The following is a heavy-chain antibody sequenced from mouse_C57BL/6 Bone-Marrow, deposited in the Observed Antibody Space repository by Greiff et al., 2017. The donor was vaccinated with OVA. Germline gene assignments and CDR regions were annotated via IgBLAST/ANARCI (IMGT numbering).Heavy chain of an antibody. Sequence: VQLQQSGAELVRPGASVKLSCTASGFNIKDDYMHWVKQRPEQGLEWIGWIDPENGDTEYASKFQGKATITVDTSSNTAYLQLSSLTSEDTAVYYCTPISTVVGWGPGTTLTVSS. CDR3: TPISTVVG. V-gene: IGHV14-4*01. D-gene: IGHD1-1*01. J-gene: IGHJ2*01. CDR2: IDPENGDT. CDR1: GFNIKDDY.